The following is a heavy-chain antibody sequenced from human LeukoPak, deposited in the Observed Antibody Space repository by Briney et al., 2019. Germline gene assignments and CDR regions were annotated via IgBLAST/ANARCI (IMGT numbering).Heavy chain of an antibody. J-gene: IGHJ4*02. CDR2: IYYSGNT. Sequence: PSETLSLTCTVSGGSISTYYWNWIRQPPGKGLEWIGYIYYSGNTNYNPSLKSRLTISIDTSKNQFSLTLRSVTAADTAVYYCARETHYYYDTSGHYDGWGQGTLVTVSS. D-gene: IGHD3-22*01. CDR1: GGSISTYY. V-gene: IGHV4-59*01. CDR3: ARETHYYYDTSGHYDG.